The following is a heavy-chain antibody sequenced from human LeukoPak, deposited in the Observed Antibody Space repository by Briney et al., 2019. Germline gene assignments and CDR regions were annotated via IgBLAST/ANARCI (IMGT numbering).Heavy chain of an antibody. CDR1: GFTLSGYD. D-gene: IGHD6-19*01. J-gene: IGHJ6*02. Sequence: GGSLRLSCAASGFTLSGYDMHWVRQATGKGLEWVSVIGTAGDTYYPGSVKGRFTISRENAKNSLYLQMNSLRAGDTAEYYCARAGYSSGWSPYYGMDVWGQGTTVTVSS. CDR2: IGTAGDT. V-gene: IGHV3-13*04. CDR3: ARAGYSSGWSPYYGMDV.